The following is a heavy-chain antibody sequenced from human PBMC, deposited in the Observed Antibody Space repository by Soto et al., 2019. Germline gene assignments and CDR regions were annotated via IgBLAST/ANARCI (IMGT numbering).Heavy chain of an antibody. CDR3: GKSIEGYCSSSSCYYFYYYYLDV. Sequence: GGSLRLSCAASGFTFSSYAMSWVRQAPGKGLEWVSGVSGSGGSTYYADSVKGRFTISRDNSKNTLYLQMNSLRAEDTALYYCGKSIEGYCSSSSCYYFYYYYLDVWGKGTTVTVSS. D-gene: IGHD2-2*01. CDR1: GFTFSSYA. V-gene: IGHV3-23*01. J-gene: IGHJ6*03. CDR2: VSGSGGST.